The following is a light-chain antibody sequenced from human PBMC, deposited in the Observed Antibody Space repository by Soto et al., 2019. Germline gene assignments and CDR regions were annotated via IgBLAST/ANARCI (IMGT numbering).Light chain of an antibody. J-gene: IGLJ1*01. V-gene: IGLV2-14*01. CDR3: SSYTSSTPYV. CDR2: EVS. Sequence: QSALTQPASVSGSPGQSITISCTGTSSDVGGYNYVSWYQQHPGKVPKLMIYEVSNRPSGVSNRFSGSKSGNTASLTISGLQDEDEADYYCSSYTSSTPYVFGTGTKVTVL. CDR1: SSDVGGYNY.